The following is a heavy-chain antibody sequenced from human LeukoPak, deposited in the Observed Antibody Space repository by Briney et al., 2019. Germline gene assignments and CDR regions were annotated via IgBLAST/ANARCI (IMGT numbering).Heavy chain of an antibody. Sequence: GGSLRLSCAASGFTFSSYAMSWVRQAPGKGLEWVSAISGSGGSTYYADSVKGRFTISRDNSKNTLYLQMSSLRAEDTAVYYCAKLPPPYCSSTSCPDYWGQGTLVTVSS. V-gene: IGHV3-23*01. CDR1: GFTFSSYA. D-gene: IGHD2-2*01. J-gene: IGHJ4*02. CDR3: AKLPPPYCSSTSCPDY. CDR2: ISGSGGST.